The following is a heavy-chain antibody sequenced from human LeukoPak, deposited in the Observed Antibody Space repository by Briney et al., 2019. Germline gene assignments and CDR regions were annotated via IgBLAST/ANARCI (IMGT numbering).Heavy chain of an antibody. CDR1: GFTFSSYA. Sequence: SGGSLRLSCAASGFTFSSYAMHWVRQAPGKGLEWVAVISYDGSNKYYADSVKGRFTISRDNSKNTLYLQMTSLRVEDTAVYYCARDLMGATHYFQHWGQGTLVTVSS. CDR3: ARDLMGATHYFQH. CDR2: ISYDGSNK. D-gene: IGHD1-26*01. J-gene: IGHJ1*01. V-gene: IGHV3-30-3*01.